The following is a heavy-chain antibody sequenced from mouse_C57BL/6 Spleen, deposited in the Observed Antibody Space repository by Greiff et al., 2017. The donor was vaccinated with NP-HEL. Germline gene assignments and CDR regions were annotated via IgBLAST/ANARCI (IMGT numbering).Heavy chain of an antibody. V-gene: IGHV3-6*01. Sequence: EVQLQQSGPGLVKPSQSLSLTCSVTGYSITSGYYWNWIRQFPGNKLEWMGYISYDGSNNYNPSLKNRISITRDTSKNQFFLKLNSVTTEDTATYYCARDTTVVAKDAMDYWGQGTSVTVSS. CDR1: GYSITSGYY. CDR3: ARDTTVVAKDAMDY. CDR2: ISYDGSN. D-gene: IGHD1-1*01. J-gene: IGHJ4*01.